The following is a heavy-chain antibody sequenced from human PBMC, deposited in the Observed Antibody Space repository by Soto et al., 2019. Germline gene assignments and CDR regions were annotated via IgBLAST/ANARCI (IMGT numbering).Heavy chain of an antibody. CDR2: VSHDGKSG. J-gene: IGHJ4*02. CDR1: VFTFSSYA. CDR3: ARLDKFNGGWS. V-gene: IGHV3-30*04. Sequence: QVQLVESGGGVVQPGRSLRLSCAASVFTFSSYAMHWVRRAPGKGLEWVAAVSHDGKSGFYADSVSGRFTVSRDNSNNLVYLQLDRLRPEDTALLYCARLDKFNGGWSWGQGTAVTVSS. D-gene: IGHD6-19*01.